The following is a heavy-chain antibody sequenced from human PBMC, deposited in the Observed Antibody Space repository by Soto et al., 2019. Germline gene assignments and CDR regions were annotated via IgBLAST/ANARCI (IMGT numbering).Heavy chain of an antibody. CDR1: GYTFTSYG. Sequence: AASVKVSCKASGYTFTSYGISWVRQAPGQGLEWMGWISAYNGNTNYAQKFQGRVTMTTDTSTSTVYMELRSLRSEDTAAYYCARDIRDAYYDFWSGYYVYYYYGMDVWGQGTTVTVSS. CDR2: ISAYNGNT. CDR3: ARDIRDAYYDFWSGYYVYYYYGMDV. V-gene: IGHV1-18*01. D-gene: IGHD3-3*01. J-gene: IGHJ6*02.